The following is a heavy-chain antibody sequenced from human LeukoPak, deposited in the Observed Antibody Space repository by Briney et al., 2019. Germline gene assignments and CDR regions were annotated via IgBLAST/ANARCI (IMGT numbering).Heavy chain of an antibody. CDR1: GYTFTSYG. CDR2: ISAYSGNT. Sequence: ASVKVSCKASGYTFTSYGISWVRQAPGQGLEWMGWISAYSGNTNYAQKLQGRVTMTTDTSTSTAYMELRSLRSDDTAVYYCARDLSVVVVAATNNWFDPWGQGTLVTVSS. D-gene: IGHD2-15*01. J-gene: IGHJ5*02. V-gene: IGHV1-18*01. CDR3: ARDLSVVVVAATNNWFDP.